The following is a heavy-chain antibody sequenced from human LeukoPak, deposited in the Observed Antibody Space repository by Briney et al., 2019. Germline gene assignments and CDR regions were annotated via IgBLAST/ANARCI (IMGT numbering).Heavy chain of an antibody. CDR1: GFSFSVYY. D-gene: IGHD2-15*01. V-gene: IGHV3-72*01. CDR2: SRNKENRYST. Sequence: GGSLRLSCAASGFSFSVYYMAWVRQAPGKGLEWVGLSRNKENRYSTEYGASVKGRVTISRDDSKNLMYLEMKSLKSEDTAVYYCVKEYFGGYDYWGQGTLVTVSS. J-gene: IGHJ4*02. CDR3: VKEYFGGYDY.